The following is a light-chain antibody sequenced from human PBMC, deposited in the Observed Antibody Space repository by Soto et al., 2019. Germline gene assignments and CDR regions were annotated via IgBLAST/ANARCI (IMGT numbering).Light chain of an antibody. Sequence: DIQMTQSPSTLSASVGDTVTVTCRASQSVSGWLAWYQQKPGEAPKLLIYAASILQSGVPSRFSGSGSGTDFTLTIGSLQPEDVAIYYCQKFTSAPFTFGGGTKVDIK. J-gene: IGKJ4*01. CDR1: QSVSGW. CDR3: QKFTSAPFT. V-gene: IGKV1-27*01. CDR2: AAS.